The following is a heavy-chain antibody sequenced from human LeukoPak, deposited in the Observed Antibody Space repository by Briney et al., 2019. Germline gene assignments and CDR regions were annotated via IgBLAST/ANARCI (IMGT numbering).Heavy chain of an antibody. CDR1: GGSITSYY. CDR3: ARSRRAADFDY. V-gene: IGHV4-4*07. D-gene: IGHD2-15*01. Sequence: SETLSLTCTVSGGSITSYYWSWIRQSAGTGLEWIGRIYITGSTTYNPSLTIRVTMSLDTSKNQSSLKLSSVTAADTAVYYCARSRRAADFDYWGQGTLVTVSS. J-gene: IGHJ4*02. CDR2: IYITGST.